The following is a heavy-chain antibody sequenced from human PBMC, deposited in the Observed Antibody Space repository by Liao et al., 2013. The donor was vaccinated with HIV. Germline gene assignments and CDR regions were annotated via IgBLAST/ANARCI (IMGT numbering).Heavy chain of an antibody. J-gene: IGHJ6*01. CDR3: ARGGRVVGTTRSDRTVPWSSSSYTSLPTGTGPYG. CDR2: ISGTGST. CDR1: GDSITSYY. D-gene: IGHD1-14*01. V-gene: IGHV4-4*07. Sequence: QVHLQESGPGLVKPSETLSLTCSVSGDSITSYYWNWIRQSAGKGLEWIGHISGTGSTTYNPSLKNRLTISIHTSKNQVSLNLNSMTVADTAVYYCARGGRVVGTTRSDRTVPWSSSSYTSLPTGTGPYG.